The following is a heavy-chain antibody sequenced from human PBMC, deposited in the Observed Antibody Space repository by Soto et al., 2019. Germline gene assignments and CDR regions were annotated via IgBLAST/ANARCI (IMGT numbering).Heavy chain of an antibody. D-gene: IGHD2-15*01. CDR1: GGTFSSYA. Sequence: SVKVSCKASGGTFSSYAISWVRQAPGQGLEWMGGIIPIFGTANYAQKFQGRVTITADKSASTAYMELSSLRSEDMAVYYYASPSVVSDYYYYYGMDVWGQGTTVTVSS. J-gene: IGHJ6*02. CDR2: IIPIFGTA. V-gene: IGHV1-69*06. CDR3: ASPSVVSDYYYYYGMDV.